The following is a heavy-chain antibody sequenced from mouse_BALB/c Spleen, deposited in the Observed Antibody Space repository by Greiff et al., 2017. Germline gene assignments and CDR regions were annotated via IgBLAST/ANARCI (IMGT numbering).Heavy chain of an antibody. CDR1: GYSITSDYA. J-gene: IGHJ3*01. CDR2: ISYSGST. CDR3: ATPIYYDYFAWFAY. V-gene: IGHV3-2*02. Sequence: VQLKESGPGLVKPSQSLSLTCTVTGYSITSDYAWNWIRQFPGNKLEWMGYISYSGSTSYNPSLKSRISITRDTSKNQFFLQLNSVTTEDTATYYCATPIYYDYFAWFAYWGQGTLVTVSA. D-gene: IGHD2-4*01.